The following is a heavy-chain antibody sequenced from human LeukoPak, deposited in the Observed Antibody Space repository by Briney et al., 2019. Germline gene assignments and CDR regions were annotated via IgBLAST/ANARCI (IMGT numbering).Heavy chain of an antibody. D-gene: IGHD2-2*01. CDR1: GYTFTGYY. V-gene: IGHV1-2*02. CDR2: INPNSGCT. J-gene: IGHJ4*02. CDR3: SVLEIVVIPAAMELKN. Sequence: ASVKVSCKASGYTFTGYYMHWVRQAPGQGLEWMGWINPNSGCTNYAQKFQGRVTMTRDTANSSDYMQLTRLRADDTAVYYGSVLEIVVIPAAMELKNWGQRTLVTVSS.